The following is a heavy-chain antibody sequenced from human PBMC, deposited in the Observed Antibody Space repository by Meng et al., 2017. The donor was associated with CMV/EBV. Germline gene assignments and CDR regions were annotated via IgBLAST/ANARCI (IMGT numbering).Heavy chain of an antibody. CDR3: ARDRLTREAFDI. D-gene: IGHD3-16*01. CDR1: GYMFTTYG. CDR2: IIPIFGTA. J-gene: IGHJ3*02. V-gene: IGHV1-69*05. Sequence: SVKVSCKASGYMFTTYGLTWVRQAPGQGLEWMGGIIPIFGTANYAQKFQGRVTITTDESTSTAYMELSSLRSEDTAVYYCARDRLTREAFDIWGQGTMVTVSS.